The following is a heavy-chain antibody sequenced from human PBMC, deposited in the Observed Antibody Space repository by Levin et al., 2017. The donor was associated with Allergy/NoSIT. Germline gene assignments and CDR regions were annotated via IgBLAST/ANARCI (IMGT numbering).Heavy chain of an antibody. CDR1: GGSISSSNW. CDR2: IYHSGST. Sequence: SETLSLTCAVSGGSISSSNWWSWVRQPPGKGLEWIGEIYHSGSTNYKPSLKSRVTISVDKSKNQFSLKLSSVTAADTAVYYWARVWNPFVWPMVRTFDIWGQGTMVTVSS. D-gene: IGHD3-10*01. CDR3: ARVWNPFVWPMVRTFDI. J-gene: IGHJ3*02. V-gene: IGHV4-4*02.